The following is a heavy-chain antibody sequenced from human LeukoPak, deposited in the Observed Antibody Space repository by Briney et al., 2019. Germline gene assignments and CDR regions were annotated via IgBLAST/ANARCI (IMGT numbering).Heavy chain of an antibody. CDR2: IYYSGRT. V-gene: IGHV4-39*01. J-gene: IGHJ5*02. CDR3: ARHYIVVVPAAISLVQLRWFDP. D-gene: IGHD2-2*01. Sequence: PSETLSLTCTVSGGSISNSTYYWGWIRQPPGKGLEWIGSIYYSGRTYYTPSLKSRVTISVDTSKNQFSLKLSSVTAADTAVYYCARHYIVVVPAAISLVQLRWFDPWGQGTLVTVSS. CDR1: GGSISNSTYY.